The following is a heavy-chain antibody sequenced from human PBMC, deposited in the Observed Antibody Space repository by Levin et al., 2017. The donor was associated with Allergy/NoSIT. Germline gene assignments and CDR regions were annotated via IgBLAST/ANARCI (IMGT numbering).Heavy chain of an antibody. Sequence: GESLKISCKASGYTFTSYDINWVRQATGQGLEWMGWMNPNSGNTGYAQKFQGRVTMTRNTSISTAYMELSSLRSEDTAVYYCARVGDSRMFAFYGMDVWGQGTTVTVSS. CDR1: GYTFTSYD. CDR3: ARVGDSRMFAFYGMDV. V-gene: IGHV1-8*01. J-gene: IGHJ6*02. D-gene: IGHD3-10*02. CDR2: MNPNSGNT.